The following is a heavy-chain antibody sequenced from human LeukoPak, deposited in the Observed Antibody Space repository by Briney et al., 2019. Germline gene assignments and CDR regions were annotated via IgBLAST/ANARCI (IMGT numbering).Heavy chain of an antibody. CDR1: GFTFSDYH. J-gene: IGHJ4*02. V-gene: IGHV3-23*01. CDR3: ARGYTYYFDY. D-gene: IGHD1-14*01. CDR2: ISGSGGNT. Sequence: GGSLRLACAASGFTFSDYHMDWVRQAPGRGLESISSISGSGGNTYYADSVKGRFTISRDNAKNSLYLQMNSLRDEDTAVYYCARGYTYYFDYWGQGTLVTVSS.